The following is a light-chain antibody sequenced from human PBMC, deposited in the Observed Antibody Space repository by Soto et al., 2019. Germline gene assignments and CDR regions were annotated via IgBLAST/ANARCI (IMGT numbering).Light chain of an antibody. Sequence: QSVMTQPPSASGTPGQRVTISCSGGSSNIGSNTVNWYQQLPGTAPKVLIYTDNERPSAVPDRFSVSKSGTSASLAINGLQSGDEADYYCGAWDESLNGYVFGTGTQLTVL. CDR3: GAWDESLNGYV. CDR1: SSNIGSNT. V-gene: IGLV1-44*01. CDR2: TDN. J-gene: IGLJ1*01.